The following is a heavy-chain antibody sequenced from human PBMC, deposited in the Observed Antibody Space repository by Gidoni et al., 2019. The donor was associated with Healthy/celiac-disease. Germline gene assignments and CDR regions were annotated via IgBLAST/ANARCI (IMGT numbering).Heavy chain of an antibody. J-gene: IGHJ6*02. CDR3: ARGFGYYGSGSRGGAYGMDV. CDR1: GGSFSGYY. CDR2: INHSGST. D-gene: IGHD3-10*01. Sequence: QVQLQQWGAGLLKPSKPLSLPFAVYGGSFSGYYWSWIRQPPGKGLEWIGEINHSGSTNYNPSLKSRVTISVDTSKNQFSLKLSSVTAADTAVYYCARGFGYYGSGSRGGAYGMDVGGQGTTVTVSS. V-gene: IGHV4-34*01.